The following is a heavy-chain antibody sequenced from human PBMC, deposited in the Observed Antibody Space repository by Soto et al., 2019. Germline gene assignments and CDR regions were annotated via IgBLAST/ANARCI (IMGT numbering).Heavy chain of an antibody. D-gene: IGHD3-3*02. J-gene: IGHJ4*02. Sequence: SETLSLTCAVSGYSITNGYYWGCIRQPPGKGLEWIGSIYHSGNTYYNPSLKSRVTLSIDTSKNQFSLKLRSVTAADTAMYYCARVKLAGRGSFHDWGQGTLVTVSS. CDR1: GYSITNGYY. V-gene: IGHV4-38-2*01. CDR3: ARVKLAGRGSFHD. CDR2: IYHSGNT.